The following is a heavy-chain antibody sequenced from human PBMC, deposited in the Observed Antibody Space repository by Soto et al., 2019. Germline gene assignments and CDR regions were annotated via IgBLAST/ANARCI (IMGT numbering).Heavy chain of an antibody. D-gene: IGHD3-3*01. CDR2: IYHSGST. CDR3: VTSLNYDFWRDGGRHYYFDY. CDR1: GGSISSSYW. J-gene: IGHJ4*02. Sequence: SETLSLTCAVSGGSISSSYWWNWVRQPPGKGLEWIGKIYHSGSTNYNPSLKNRVTISVDKSNNQFSLRLSSVTAADTAVYFCVTSLNYDFWRDGGRHYYFDYWGQGTLVTVSS. V-gene: IGHV4-4*02.